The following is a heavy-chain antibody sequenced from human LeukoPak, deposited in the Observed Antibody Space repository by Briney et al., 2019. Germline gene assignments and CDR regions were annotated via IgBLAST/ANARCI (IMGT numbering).Heavy chain of an antibody. D-gene: IGHD4-17*01. J-gene: IGHJ4*02. Sequence: GGSLRLSCAASGFTVSSNYMSWVRQAPGKGLEWVSVIYSGGSTYYADSVKGRFTISRDNSKNTLYLQMNSLRAEDTAVYYCTIPAGAMTTVTTGDYWGQGTLVTVSS. CDR2: IYSGGST. CDR3: TIPAGAMTTVTTGDY. V-gene: IGHV3-53*01. CDR1: GFTVSSNY.